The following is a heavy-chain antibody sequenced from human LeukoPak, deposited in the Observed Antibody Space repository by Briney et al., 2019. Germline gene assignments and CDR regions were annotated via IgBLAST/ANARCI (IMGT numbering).Heavy chain of an antibody. CDR3: AKDFDIAAAAIDY. J-gene: IGHJ4*02. V-gene: IGHV3-23*01. CDR1: GFTFSSYV. Sequence: PGGSLRLSCAASGFTFSSYVMSWVRQAPGKGLEWVSAISGSGGSTYYADSVKGRFTNSRDNSKNTLYLQMNSLRAEDTAVYYCAKDFDIAAAAIDYWGQGTLVTVSS. CDR2: ISGSGGST. D-gene: IGHD6-13*01.